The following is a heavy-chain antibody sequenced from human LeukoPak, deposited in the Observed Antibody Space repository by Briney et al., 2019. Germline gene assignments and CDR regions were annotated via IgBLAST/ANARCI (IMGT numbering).Heavy chain of an antibody. CDR1: GFTFSSYW. Sequence: PGGSLRLSCAAPGFTFSSYWMSWVRQAPGKGLEWVANIKQDGSEKYYVDSVKGRFTISRDNAKNSLYLQMNSLRAEDTAVYYCARECSGGWSDWGQGTLVTVSS. D-gene: IGHD6-19*01. J-gene: IGHJ4*02. CDR3: ARECSGGWSD. V-gene: IGHV3-7*01. CDR2: IKQDGSEK.